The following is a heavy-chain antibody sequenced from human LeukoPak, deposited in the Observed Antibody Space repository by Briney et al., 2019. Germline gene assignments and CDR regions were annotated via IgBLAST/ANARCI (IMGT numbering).Heavy chain of an antibody. D-gene: IGHD1-7*01. Sequence: PSETLSLTCTVSGGSISSYYWSWIRQPPGKGLEWIGYIYTSGSTNYNPSLKSRATISVDTSKNQFSLKLSSVTAADTAVYYCARHRVTGTMYYDYWYFDLWGRGTLVTVSS. J-gene: IGHJ2*01. CDR1: GGSISSYY. CDR3: ARHRVTGTMYYDYWYFDL. V-gene: IGHV4-4*09. CDR2: IYTSGST.